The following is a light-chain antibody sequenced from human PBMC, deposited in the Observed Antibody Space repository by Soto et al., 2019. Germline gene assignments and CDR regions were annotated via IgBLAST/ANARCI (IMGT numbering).Light chain of an antibody. V-gene: IGLV2-11*01. Sequence: QSALTQPRSVSGSPGQSVTISCTGTRSDVGGYNYVSWYQQHPGKAPKLMIYDVSKRPSGVPDRLSGSKSGNTASLTISGLQAEDEADYYCCSYAGNYILVFGGGTKLTVL. CDR3: CSYAGNYILV. CDR2: DVS. CDR1: RSDVGGYNY. J-gene: IGLJ2*01.